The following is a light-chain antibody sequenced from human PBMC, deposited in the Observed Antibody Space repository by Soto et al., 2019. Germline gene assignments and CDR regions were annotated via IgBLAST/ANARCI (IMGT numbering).Light chain of an antibody. CDR3: ISYTSTTNYV. Sequence: QSALTQPASVSGSPGQSLTISFTGTSIDIAPYNYVSWYQQHPGKAPKLIIYEVSYRPSGISNRFSGSKSGNTASLTISGLQAEDEAHYCCISYTSTTNYVFGSGPKVTVL. J-gene: IGLJ1*01. CDR2: EVS. V-gene: IGLV2-14*01. CDR1: SIDIAPYNY.